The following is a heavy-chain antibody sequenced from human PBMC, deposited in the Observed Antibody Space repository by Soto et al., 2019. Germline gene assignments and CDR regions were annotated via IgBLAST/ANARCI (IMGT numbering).Heavy chain of an antibody. Sequence: RLSCAASGFTFTRFSMNWVRQAPGKGLEWVPSISSTTNYIYYGDSMKGRFTISRDNAKNSLYLEMNSLRAEDTAVYYCARESEDLTSNFDYWGQGTLVTVSS. CDR2: ISSTTNYI. CDR1: GFTFTRFS. CDR3: ARESEDLTSNFDY. V-gene: IGHV3-21*06. J-gene: IGHJ4*02.